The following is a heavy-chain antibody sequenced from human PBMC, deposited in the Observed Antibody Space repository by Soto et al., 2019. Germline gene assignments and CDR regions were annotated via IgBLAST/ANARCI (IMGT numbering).Heavy chain of an antibody. J-gene: IGHJ6*02. V-gene: IGHV1-69*13. CDR1: GYAFTSYY. CDR3: AREWEYCSGGSCYSKFAHYYYGMDV. CDR2: IIPIFGTA. Sequence: GASVKVSCKASGYAFTSYYMHWVRQAPGQGLEWMGGIIPIFGTANYAQKFQGRVTITADESTSTAYMELSSLRSEDTAVYYCAREWEYCSGGSCYSKFAHYYYGMDVWGQGTTVTVSS. D-gene: IGHD2-15*01.